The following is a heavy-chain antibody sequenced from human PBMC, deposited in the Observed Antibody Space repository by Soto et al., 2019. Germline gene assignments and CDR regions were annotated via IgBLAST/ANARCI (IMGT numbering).Heavy chain of an antibody. D-gene: IGHD7-27*01. CDR3: ARVPGP. V-gene: IGHV4-30-2*01. J-gene: IGHJ5*02. CDR2: IYHSGST. CDR1: GASVDSGGYS. Sequence: SETLSLTCAVSGASVDSGGYSWSWIRQPPGKGLEWIGYIYHSGSTYYNPSLKSRVTISVDRSKNQFSLKLSSVTAADTAVYYCARVPGPWGQGTLVTVSS.